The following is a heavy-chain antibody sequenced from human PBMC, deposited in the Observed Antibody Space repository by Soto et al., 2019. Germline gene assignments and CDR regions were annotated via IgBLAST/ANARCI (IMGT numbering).Heavy chain of an antibody. Sequence: GGSLRLSCAASGFTSSSNAMSWVRQAPGKGLEWVAVISYDGSNKYYADSVKGRFTISRDNSKNTLYLQMNSLRAEDTAVYYCARDATRYGSGSYYYYYYYGMDVWGQGTTVTVSS. CDR1: GFTSSSNA. J-gene: IGHJ6*02. CDR3: ARDATRYGSGSYYYYYYYGMDV. V-gene: IGHV3-30*01. D-gene: IGHD3-10*01. CDR2: ISYDGSNK.